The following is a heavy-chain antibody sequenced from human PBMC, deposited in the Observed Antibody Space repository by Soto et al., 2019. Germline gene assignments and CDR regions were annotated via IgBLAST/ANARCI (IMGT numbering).Heavy chain of an antibody. J-gene: IGHJ5*02. CDR1: GYSFTNND. V-gene: IGHV1-8*01. D-gene: IGHD3-16*01. CDR3: ARMATFGSLNWFDP. Sequence: ASVQVSCKASGYSFTNNDVRWVRQATGKGLEWMGWMNPGSGDTGYAQKFQGRVTMIRDISIATAYMELSSLRSDDTAIYYCARMATFGSLNWFDPRGQGTLVTVSS. CDR2: MNPGSGDT.